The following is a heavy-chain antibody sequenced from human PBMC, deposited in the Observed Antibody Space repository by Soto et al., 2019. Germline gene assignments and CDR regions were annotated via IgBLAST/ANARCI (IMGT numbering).Heavy chain of an antibody. V-gene: IGHV3-23*01. J-gene: IGHJ3*02. Sequence: GGSLRLSCAASGFTFSSYAMSWVRQAPGKGLEWVSAISGSGGSTYYADSVKGRFTISRDNSKNTLYLQMNSLRAEDTAVYYCAKESSITMIVVVIGAFDIWGQGTMVTVSS. CDR3: AKESSITMIVVVIGAFDI. D-gene: IGHD3-22*01. CDR2: ISGSGGST. CDR1: GFTFSSYA.